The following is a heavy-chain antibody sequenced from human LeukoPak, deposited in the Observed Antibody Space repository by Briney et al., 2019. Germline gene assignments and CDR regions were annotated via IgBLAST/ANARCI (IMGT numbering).Heavy chain of an antibody. CDR2: INHSGST. J-gene: IGHJ4*02. CDR3: ARAAIYGYFDY. Sequence: SETLSLTCAVYGGSFSGYYWSWIRQPPGKGLEWIGEINHSGSTNYNPSLKSRVTISVDTSKNQFSLMLSSVTAADTAVYYCARAAIYGYFDYWGQGTLVTVSS. D-gene: IGHD4-17*01. V-gene: IGHV4-34*01. CDR1: GGSFSGYY.